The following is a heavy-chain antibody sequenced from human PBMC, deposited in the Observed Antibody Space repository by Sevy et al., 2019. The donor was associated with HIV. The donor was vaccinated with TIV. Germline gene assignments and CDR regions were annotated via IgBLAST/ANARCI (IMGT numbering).Heavy chain of an antibody. V-gene: IGHV1-3*01. J-gene: IGHJ4*02. CDR1: GYSFTNHA. Sequence: ESLKISCKASGYSFTNHAIQWVRQAPGQGLEWMGWIKADNGNIKYSQKFQDRLTITRDTSATTAYMELRSLRPEDTALYFCAREKGGIFGVVAGQFDSWGQGTLVTVSS. D-gene: IGHD3-3*01. CDR3: AREKGGIFGVVAGQFDS. CDR2: IKADNGNI.